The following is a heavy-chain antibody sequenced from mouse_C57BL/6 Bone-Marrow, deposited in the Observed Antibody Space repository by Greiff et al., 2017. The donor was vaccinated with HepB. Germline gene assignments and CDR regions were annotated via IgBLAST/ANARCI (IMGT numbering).Heavy chain of an antibody. D-gene: IGHD2-14*01. CDR2: IHPNSGST. CDR3: ARTGAYYRMDY. CDR1: GYTFTSYW. V-gene: IGHV1-64*01. Sequence: QVHVKQPGAELVKPGASVKLSCKASGYTFTSYWMHWVKQRPGQGLEWIGMIHPNSGSTNYNEKFKSKATLTVDKSSSTAYMQLSSLTSEDSAVYYCARTGAYYRMDYWGQGTSVTVSS. J-gene: IGHJ4*01.